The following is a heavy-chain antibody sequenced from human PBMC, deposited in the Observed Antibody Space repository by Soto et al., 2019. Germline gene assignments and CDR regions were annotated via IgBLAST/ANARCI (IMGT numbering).Heavy chain of an antibody. J-gene: IGHJ3*02. V-gene: IGHV4-4*02. D-gene: IGHD3-9*01. CDR2: IYHTGST. CDR1: GGSISTDNW. Sequence: SETLSLTCAVSGGSISTDNWWVWVRQPPGKGLEWIGEIYHTGSTNYNPSLKSRVTISVDTSKNQFSLKLSSVTAADTDVYYWAGALFLIVYYIHDAFDIGAQGTMVTVSS. CDR3: AGALFLIVYYIHDAFDI.